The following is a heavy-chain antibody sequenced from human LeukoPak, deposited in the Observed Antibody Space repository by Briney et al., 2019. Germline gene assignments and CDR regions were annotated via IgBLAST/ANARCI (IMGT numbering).Heavy chain of an antibody. Sequence: GRSLRLSCAASGFTFSSYGMHWVRQAPGKGLEWVAVIWSDGSSKHYGDSVKGRFTISRDNSKNTLYLQMNSLRAEDTAVYHCARGQSPSYYDMDVRGQGTTVTVSS. CDR1: GFTFSSYG. CDR2: IWSDGSSK. J-gene: IGHJ6*02. CDR3: ARGQSPSYYDMDV. V-gene: IGHV3-33*01. D-gene: IGHD6-19*01.